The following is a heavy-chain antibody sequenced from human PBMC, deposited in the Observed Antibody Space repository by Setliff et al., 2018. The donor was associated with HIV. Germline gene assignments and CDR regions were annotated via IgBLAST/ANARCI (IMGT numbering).Heavy chain of an antibody. Sequence: GGSLRLSCAASGFTFSSYGMHWVRQAPGKGLEWVAFIRCDGSNEYYADSVKGRVTITTDRSRSTAYMELSSLTSEDTAIYYCATSVVIDQLDYWGQGTLVTVSS. CDR2: IRCDGSNE. CDR1: GFTFSSYG. CDR3: ATSVVIDQLDY. D-gene: IGHD2-15*01. V-gene: IGHV3-30*02. J-gene: IGHJ4*02.